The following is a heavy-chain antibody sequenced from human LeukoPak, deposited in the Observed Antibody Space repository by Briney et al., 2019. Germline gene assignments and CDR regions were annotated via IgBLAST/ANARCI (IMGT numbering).Heavy chain of an antibody. CDR2: TYYRSRGYN. J-gene: IGHJ4*02. V-gene: IGHV6-1*01. CDR1: GDSVSSNSAV. Sequence: SQTLSLTCAISGDSVSSNSAVWNWIRQSPSRGLEWLGRTYYRSRGYNGYAVSVKSRISVNPDTSKNQFSLQLNSVTPEDTAVYYCTRGGAAAGFDFWGQGTLVTVSS. CDR3: TRGGAAAGFDF. D-gene: IGHD6-13*01.